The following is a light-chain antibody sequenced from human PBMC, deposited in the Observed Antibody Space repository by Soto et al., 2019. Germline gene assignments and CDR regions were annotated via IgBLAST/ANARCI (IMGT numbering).Light chain of an antibody. CDR3: QQYNNWPPIT. CDR2: GAS. J-gene: IGKJ5*01. Sequence: EIVMTPAPAPLSLSSGGRVTLFLRASQSVSSNLAWYQQKPGQAPRLLIYGASTRATGVPARFSGSGSGTDFTLTISSLQSGDFAVYYCQQYNNWPPITFGQGTRLEIK. V-gene: IGKV3-15*01. CDR1: QSVSSN.